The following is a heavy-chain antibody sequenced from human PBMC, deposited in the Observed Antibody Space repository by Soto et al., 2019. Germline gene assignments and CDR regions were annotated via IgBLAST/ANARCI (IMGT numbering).Heavy chain of an antibody. J-gene: IGHJ3*01. CDR3: ARDRRHISGPDVFYL. V-gene: IGHV1-18*01. CDR1: GYNFKMFG. D-gene: IGHD3-22*01. Sequence: ASVKVSCKASGYNFKMFGISWVRQAPGQGLEWMGWISGYNGNTNYGQRFQGRLTMTTDTSTSTAYMELRSLRSDDTAVYYCARDRRHISGPDVFYLSVQGSMVSV. CDR2: ISGYNGNT.